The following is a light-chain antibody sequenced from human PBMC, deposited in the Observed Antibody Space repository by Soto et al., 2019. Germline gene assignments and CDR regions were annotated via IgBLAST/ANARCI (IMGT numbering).Light chain of an antibody. J-gene: IGLJ2*01. CDR3: QSYESSSNVV. V-gene: IGLV6-57*04. CDR2: EDS. Sequence: NFMLTQPHSVSESPGKTITISCTRNSGSIASTYVQWYRQRPGSAPTIVIFEDSERPFGVPDRFSGSIDNSSNSASLTISAMKTKNEANYYCQSYESSSNVVFGGGTKLTVL. CDR1: SGSIASTY.